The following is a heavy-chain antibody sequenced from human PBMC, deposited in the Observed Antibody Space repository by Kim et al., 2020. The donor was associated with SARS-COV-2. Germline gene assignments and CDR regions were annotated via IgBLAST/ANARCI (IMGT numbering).Heavy chain of an antibody. Sequence: SVKGRFTISRDDSRNTAYREMNGLKTEDTAVYYCTRIPATALAFWDAFDIWGQGTMVTVSS. D-gene: IGHD3-3*02. V-gene: IGHV3-73*01. J-gene: IGHJ3*02. CDR3: TRIPATALAFWDAFDI.